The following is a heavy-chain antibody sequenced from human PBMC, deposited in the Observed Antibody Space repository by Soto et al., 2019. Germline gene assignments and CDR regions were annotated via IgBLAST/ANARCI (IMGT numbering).Heavy chain of an antibody. J-gene: IGHJ3*02. CDR3: ARRNWNYGAFDI. CDR1: GFTFSSYA. CDR2: ISGSGGST. Sequence: PGGSLRLSCAASGFTFSSYAMSWVRQAPGKGLEWVSAISGSGGSTYYADSVKGRFTISRDNSKNTLYLQINSLRAEDTAVYYCARRNWNYGAFDIWGQGTMVTVSS. D-gene: IGHD1-7*01. V-gene: IGHV3-23*01.